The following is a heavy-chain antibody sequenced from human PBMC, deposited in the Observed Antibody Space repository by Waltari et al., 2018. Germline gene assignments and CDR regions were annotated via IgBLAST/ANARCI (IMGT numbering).Heavy chain of an antibody. Sequence: QLVQSGAEVKKPGASVKVSCQASGYSFTNHGITWVRQAPGQGLEWMGWINTYNGNTNYAQKLQDRVTMTTDTSTSTAYMELRSLRSDDTALYYCARGHLTVPDWYFDLWGRGTLVTVSS. CDR2: INTYNGNT. CDR1: GYSFTNHG. J-gene: IGHJ2*01. D-gene: IGHD4-17*01. V-gene: IGHV1-18*04. CDR3: ARGHLTVPDWYFDL.